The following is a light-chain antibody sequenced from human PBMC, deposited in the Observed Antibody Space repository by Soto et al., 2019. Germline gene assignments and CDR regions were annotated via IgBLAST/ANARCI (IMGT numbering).Light chain of an antibody. CDR1: QSVSNNY. Sequence: EIVLTQSPGTLSLSPGERATLSCRASQSVSNNYLAWYQQKPGQAPRLLIFGASTRATGVPDRLSGSGSGTDFTLTISRLEPEDSAVYYCQQYGSSPTWTFGQGTKVDIK. J-gene: IGKJ1*01. CDR3: QQYGSSPTWT. V-gene: IGKV3-20*01. CDR2: GAS.